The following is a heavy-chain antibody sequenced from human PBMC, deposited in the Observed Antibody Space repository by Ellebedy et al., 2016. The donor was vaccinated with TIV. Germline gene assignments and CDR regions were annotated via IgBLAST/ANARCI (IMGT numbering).Heavy chain of an antibody. CDR1: GFTFSSYG. CDR2: IRDDGSNK. Sequence: GESLKISCAASGFTFSSYGMHWVRQAPGKGLEWVAYIRDDGSNKYYADSVRGRLTISRDNSKNTLYLQMSSLRVNDTAVYYCAKGRSAAVDYWGQGTPVTVSS. D-gene: IGHD6-13*01. CDR3: AKGRSAAVDY. V-gene: IGHV3-30*02. J-gene: IGHJ4*02.